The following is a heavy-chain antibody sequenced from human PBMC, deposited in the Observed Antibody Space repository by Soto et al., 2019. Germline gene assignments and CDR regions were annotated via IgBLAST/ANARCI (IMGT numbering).Heavy chain of an antibody. CDR1: GYTFKNYD. J-gene: IGHJ5*02. CDR3: ARAPVYGCNGWLDP. Sequence: QVQLVQSGAEVKRPGASVMVSCRATGYTFKNYDINWVRQATGQGLEWMGRMNPNSGNTGYAQKFQGRVTMTRNTSISTAYLELSSLRSEDTAVYYCARAPVYGCNGWLDPWRQGTLVTVSS. D-gene: IGHD2-15*01. V-gene: IGHV1-8*01. CDR2: MNPNSGNT.